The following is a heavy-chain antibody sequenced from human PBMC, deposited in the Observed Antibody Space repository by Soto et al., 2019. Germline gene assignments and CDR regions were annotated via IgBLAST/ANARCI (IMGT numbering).Heavy chain of an antibody. CDR3: ARGHSRLLWFGGHWFDP. CDR1: GGSFSGYY. CDR2: INHSGST. Sequence: SETLSLTCAVYGGSFSGYYWSWIRQPPGRGLEWIGEINHSGSTNYNPSLKSRVTISVDTSKNQFSLKLSSVTAADTAVYYCARGHSRLLWFGGHWFDPWGQGTLVTVSS. J-gene: IGHJ5*02. D-gene: IGHD3-10*01. V-gene: IGHV4-34*01.